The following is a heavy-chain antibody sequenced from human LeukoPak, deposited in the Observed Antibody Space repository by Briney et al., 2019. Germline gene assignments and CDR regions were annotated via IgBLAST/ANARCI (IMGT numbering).Heavy chain of an antibody. CDR1: GSISSYY. V-gene: IGHV4-59*12. CDR3: AGLRSAVAWASFDY. CDR2: SYFTGNP. D-gene: IGHD4-23*01. Sequence: PSETLSFTCIVSGSISSYYWTWIRQPPGKGLEWIGHSYFTGNPNYNPSLKSRVTISVDPPKNQFSLKLTSVTAADTAVYYCAGLRSAVAWASFDYWGQGILVTVSS. J-gene: IGHJ4*02.